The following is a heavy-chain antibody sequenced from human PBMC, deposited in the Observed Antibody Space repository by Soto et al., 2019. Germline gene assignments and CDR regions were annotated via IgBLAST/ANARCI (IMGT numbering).Heavy chain of an antibody. D-gene: IGHD2-8*01. CDR1: GYSFTSYC. CDR3: ARHARVLSDYYYYYGMDV. CDR2: IYPGDSDT. V-gene: IGHV5-51*01. J-gene: IGHJ6*02. Sequence: PGESLKISCKGSGYSFTSYCIGWVRQMPGKGLEWMGIIYPGDSDTRYSPSFQGQVTISADKSISTAYLQWSSLKASDTAMYYCARHARVLSDYYYYYGMDVWGQGPTITVYS.